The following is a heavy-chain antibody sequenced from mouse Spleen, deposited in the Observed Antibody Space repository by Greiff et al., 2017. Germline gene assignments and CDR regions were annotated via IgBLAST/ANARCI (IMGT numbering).Heavy chain of an antibody. CDR2: ISSGGSYT. CDR1: GFTFSSYG. V-gene: IGHV5-6*01. Sequence: EVQGVESGGDLVKPGGSLKLSCAASGFTFSSYGMSWVRQTPDKRLEWVATISSGGSYTYYPDSVKGRFTISRDNAKNTLYLQMSSLKSEDTAMYYCARQGDYDGPWFAYWGQGTLVTVSA. CDR3: ARQGDYDGPWFAY. J-gene: IGHJ3*01. D-gene: IGHD2-4*01.